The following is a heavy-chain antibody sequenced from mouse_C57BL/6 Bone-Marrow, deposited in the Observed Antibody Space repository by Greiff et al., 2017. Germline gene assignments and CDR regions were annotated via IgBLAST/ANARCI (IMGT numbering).Heavy chain of an antibody. J-gene: IGHJ2*01. D-gene: IGHD1-1*01. Sequence: QVQLQQSGAELVRPGTSVKVSCKASGYAFTNYLIEWVKQRPGQGLEWIGVINPGSGGPNYNEKFKGKATLTADKSSSTAYMQLSSLTSEDSAVYFCARWGYGSLVLVDYWGQGTTLTVSS. CDR1: GYAFTNYL. CDR2: INPGSGGP. V-gene: IGHV1-54*01. CDR3: ARWGYGSLVLVDY.